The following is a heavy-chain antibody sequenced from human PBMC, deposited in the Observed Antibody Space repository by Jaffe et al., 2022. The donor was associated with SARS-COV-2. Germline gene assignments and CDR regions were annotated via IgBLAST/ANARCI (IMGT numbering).Heavy chain of an antibody. V-gene: IGHV3-7*03. CDR2: IKQDGSEK. Sequence: EVQLVESGGGLVQPGGSLRLSCAASGFTFSSYWMSWVRQAPGKGLEWVANIKQDGSEKYFVDSVKGRFTISRDHAKSSLYLEMNSLRDEDTAVYYCARGRGTIYGMDVWGQGTTVTVSS. CDR3: ARGRGTIYGMDV. CDR1: GFTFSSYW. D-gene: IGHD1-7*01. J-gene: IGHJ6*02.